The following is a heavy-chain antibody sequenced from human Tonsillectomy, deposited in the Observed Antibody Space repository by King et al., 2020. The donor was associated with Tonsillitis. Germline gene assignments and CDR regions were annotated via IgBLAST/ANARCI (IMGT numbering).Heavy chain of an antibody. CDR3: ARDLYSYGYGLMDV. V-gene: IGHV4-59*01. D-gene: IGHD5-18*01. J-gene: IGHJ6*02. CDR1: GGSISSYY. Sequence: VQLQGSGPGLVKPSETLSLTCTVSGGSISSYYWSWIRQPPGKGLEWIGYIYYSGSTNYNPSLKSRVTISVDTSKNQFSLKLSSVTAADTAVYYCARDLYSYGYGLMDVWGQGTTVIVSS. CDR2: IYYSGST.